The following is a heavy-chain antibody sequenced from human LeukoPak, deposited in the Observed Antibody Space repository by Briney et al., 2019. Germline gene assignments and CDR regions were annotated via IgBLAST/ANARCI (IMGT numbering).Heavy chain of an antibody. V-gene: IGHV1-8*01. Sequence: GASVKVSCKASGYTFTSYDINWVRQATGQGLEWMGWMNPNSGNTGYAQKFQGRVTMTRNTSISTAYMELSSLRSEDTAVYYCARGRSARDRPLTGYYNLDYWGQGTLVTVSS. CDR2: MNPNSGNT. CDR1: GYTFTSYD. D-gene: IGHD3-9*01. J-gene: IGHJ4*02. CDR3: ARGRSARDRPLTGYYNLDY.